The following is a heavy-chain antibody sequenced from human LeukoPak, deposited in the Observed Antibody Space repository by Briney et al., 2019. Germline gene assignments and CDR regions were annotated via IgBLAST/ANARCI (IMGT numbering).Heavy chain of an antibody. J-gene: IGHJ5*02. D-gene: IGHD3-3*01. CDR2: INHSGST. V-gene: IGHV4-34*01. CDR3: ARGYLWSGPCWFDP. Sequence: SETLSLTCAVSGGSFSGYYWSWIRQPPGKGLEWIGEINHSGSTNYNPSLKSRVTISVDTSKNQFSLKLSSVTAADTAVYYCARGYLWSGPCWFDPWGQGTLVTVSS. CDR1: GGSFSGYY.